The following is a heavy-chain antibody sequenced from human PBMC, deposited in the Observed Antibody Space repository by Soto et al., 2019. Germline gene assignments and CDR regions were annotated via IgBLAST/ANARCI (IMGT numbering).Heavy chain of an antibody. CDR3: ATRQGGSYNWFDP. J-gene: IGHJ5*02. V-gene: IGHV4-39*01. CDR2: LYYSGNT. Sequence: SETLSLTCTVSGGSISRSSYSWAWIRQPPGKGLEWIGTLYYSGNTYYNPSLKSRVTISVDTSKNQFSLKLSSVAAADTAVYYCATRQGGSYNWFDPWGQGTLVTVSS. D-gene: IGHD2-15*01. CDR1: GGSISRSSYS.